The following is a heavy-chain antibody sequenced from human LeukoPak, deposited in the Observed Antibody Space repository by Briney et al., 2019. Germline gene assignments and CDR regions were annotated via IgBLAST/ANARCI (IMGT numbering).Heavy chain of an antibody. CDR1: GFTFSNAW. V-gene: IGHV3-23*01. CDR2: IDGGGGGR. Sequence: PGGSLRLSCAASGFTFSNAWMSWVRQAPGKGLEWVAAIDGGGGGRDYADSVKGRFTISRDNSKNTLFLQMNSLRADDTAIYYCARRVEGTKDYWGQGTQVTVSS. J-gene: IGHJ4*02. CDR3: ARRVEGTKDY.